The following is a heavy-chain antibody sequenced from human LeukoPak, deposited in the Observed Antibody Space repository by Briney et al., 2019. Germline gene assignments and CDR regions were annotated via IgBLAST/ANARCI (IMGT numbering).Heavy chain of an antibody. J-gene: IGHJ6*04. Sequence: GGYLRLSCAASGFTFSSYAMSWVRQAPGKGLEWVSAISGSGGSTHYADSVKGRFTISRDNSKNTLYLQMNSLRAEDTAVYYCAKEGRCSSTSCYYYGMDVWGKGTTVTVSS. CDR2: ISGSGGST. D-gene: IGHD2-2*01. CDR3: AKEGRCSSTSCYYYGMDV. CDR1: GFTFSSYA. V-gene: IGHV3-23*01.